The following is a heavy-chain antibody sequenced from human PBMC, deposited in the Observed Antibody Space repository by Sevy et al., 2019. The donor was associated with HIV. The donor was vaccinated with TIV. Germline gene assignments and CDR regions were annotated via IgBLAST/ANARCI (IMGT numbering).Heavy chain of an antibody. V-gene: IGHV3-7*01. CDR2: IKDDGSEK. Sequence: GGSLRLSCVASGFIVNNYWMTWVRQAPGKGLEWVANIKDDGSEKYYVGSVKGRFTISRDDAENSLFLQMNRLRVEDRAVYYWAKFKKRPHVWLPGGLDVWGQGTTVTVSS. CDR1: GFIVNNYW. CDR3: AKFKKRPHVWLPGGLDV. J-gene: IGHJ6*02. D-gene: IGHD3-16*01.